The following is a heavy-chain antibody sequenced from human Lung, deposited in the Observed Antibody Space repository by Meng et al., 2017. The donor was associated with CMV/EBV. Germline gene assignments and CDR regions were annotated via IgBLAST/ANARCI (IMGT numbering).Heavy chain of an antibody. Sequence: VERGQSGAELKEPGASRTVSCMAPGYPFTSYAMNWVRQAPGQGLEGMGWINTNTGNPTYAQGFTGRFVFSLDTSVSTAYLQISSLKAADTAVYYCARLYCSGGSCYTIDYWGQGTLVTVSS. D-gene: IGHD2-15*01. CDR1: GYPFTSYA. V-gene: IGHV7-4-1*02. CDR2: INTNTGNP. CDR3: ARLYCSGGSCYTIDY. J-gene: IGHJ4*02.